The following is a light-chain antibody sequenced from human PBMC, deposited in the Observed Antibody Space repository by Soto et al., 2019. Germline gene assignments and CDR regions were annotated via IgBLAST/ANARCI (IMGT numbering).Light chain of an antibody. J-gene: IGKJ4*01. CDR3: QQYGGSPLVT. CDR1: QSISSGY. CDR2: GAS. V-gene: IGKV3-20*01. Sequence: ETVLTQSPGTLSLSPGERATLSCRASQSISSGYLAWYQQRPGQAPRLLISGASNRATGITDRFSGSGSGTDFTLTISRLEPEDFAVYYCQQYGGSPLVTFGGGTKVEIK.